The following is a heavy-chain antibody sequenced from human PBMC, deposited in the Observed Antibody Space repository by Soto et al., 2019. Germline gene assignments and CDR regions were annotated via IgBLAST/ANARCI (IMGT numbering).Heavy chain of an antibody. CDR2: IFYTGST. J-gene: IGHJ5*02. CDR3: ARPKTIGAAAGKGWFDP. V-gene: IGHV4-39*01. D-gene: IGHD6-13*01. CDR1: VGSVASNLYY. Sequence: QLQLQESGPGLVKPSETLSLTGTVSVGSVASNLYYWAWILSPPGKDLGGIGSIFYTGSTYYSPSLKGRLIISVDPSKNQFSLKLTSVTAADMAMYYCARPKTIGAAAGKGWFDPWGQGTLVTVSS.